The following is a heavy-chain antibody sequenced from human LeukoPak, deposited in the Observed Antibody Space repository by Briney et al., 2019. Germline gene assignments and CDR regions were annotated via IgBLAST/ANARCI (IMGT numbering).Heavy chain of an antibody. J-gene: IGHJ6*02. D-gene: IGHD5-24*01. V-gene: IGHV3-23*01. CDR1: GLTFSSYA. CDR2: ISGSGGRT. Sequence: GGSLRLSCAASGLTFSSYAMSWVRQAPGKGLEWVSAISGSGGRTYYADSVKGRFTISRDNSKNTLYLQMNSLRAEDTAVYYCANVRTRDGYNYRYYGMDVWGQGTTVTVSS. CDR3: ANVRTRDGYNYRYYGMDV.